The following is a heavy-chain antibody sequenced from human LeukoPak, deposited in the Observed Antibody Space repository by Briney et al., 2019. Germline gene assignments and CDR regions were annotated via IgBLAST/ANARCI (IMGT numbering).Heavy chain of an antibody. CDR2: ISAYNGNT. V-gene: IGHV1-18*01. D-gene: IGHD1-26*01. Sequence: ASVKVSCKASGYTFTSYGISWVRQAPGQGLEWMGWISAYNGNTNYAQKLQGRVTMTTDTSTSTTYMELRSLRSDDTAVYYCARDGGELYYYYGMDVWGQGTTVTVSS. J-gene: IGHJ6*02. CDR1: GYTFTSYG. CDR3: ARDGGELYYYYGMDV.